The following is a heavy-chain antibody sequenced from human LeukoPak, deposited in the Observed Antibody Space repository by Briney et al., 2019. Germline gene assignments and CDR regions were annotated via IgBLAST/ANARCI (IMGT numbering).Heavy chain of an antibody. J-gene: IGHJ4*02. D-gene: IGHD6-6*01. CDR3: ARIEYSSSSGDY. CDR2: ISYDGSNK. Sequence: PGGSLRLSCAASGFTFSSYAMHWVRQAPGKGLEWVAVISYDGSNKYYADSVKGRFTISRENSKNTLYLQMNSLRAEDTAVYYCARIEYSSSSGDYWGQGTLVTVSS. CDR1: GFTFSSYA. V-gene: IGHV3-30*04.